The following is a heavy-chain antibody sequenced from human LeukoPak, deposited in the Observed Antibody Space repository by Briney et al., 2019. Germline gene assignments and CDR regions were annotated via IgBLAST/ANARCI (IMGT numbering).Heavy chain of an antibody. CDR3: ARGAPIDH. Sequence: GGSLRLSCAASGFTFSSSWMYWLRPSPGKGLVWVSRMNSDVTTISYADSVRGRFTISRDNAQNTLHLQMDSLRVEDTAVYYCARGAPIDHWGQGVLVTVST. CDR1: GFTFSSSW. CDR2: MNSDVTTI. V-gene: IGHV3-74*01. J-gene: IGHJ5*02.